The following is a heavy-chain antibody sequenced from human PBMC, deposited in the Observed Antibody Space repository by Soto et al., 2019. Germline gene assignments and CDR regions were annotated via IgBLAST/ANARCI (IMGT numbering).Heavy chain of an antibody. CDR3: AKLGRIVVVIDGMDV. V-gene: IGHV3-30*18. CDR1: GFTFSSYG. CDR2: ISYDGSNK. D-gene: IGHD3-22*01. J-gene: IGHJ6*02. Sequence: GGSLRLSCAASGFTFSSYGMHWVRQAPGKGLEWVAVISYDGSNKYYADSVKGRFTISRDNSKNTLYLQMNSLRAEDTAVYYCAKLGRIVVVIDGMDVWGQGTTVTVSS.